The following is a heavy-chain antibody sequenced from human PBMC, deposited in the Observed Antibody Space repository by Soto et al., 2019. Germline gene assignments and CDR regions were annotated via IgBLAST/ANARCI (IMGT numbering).Heavy chain of an antibody. J-gene: IGHJ2*01. CDR1: GYTFTSYA. CDR2: INAGNGNT. D-gene: IGHD6-19*01. Sequence: GASVKVSCKASGYTFTSYAMRWVRQAPGQRLEWMGWINAGNGNTKYSQKFQGRVTITRDTSASTAYMELSSLRSEDTAVYYCARIAVAGIVEYWYFDLWGRGTLVTVS. CDR3: ARIAVAGIVEYWYFDL. V-gene: IGHV1-3*01.